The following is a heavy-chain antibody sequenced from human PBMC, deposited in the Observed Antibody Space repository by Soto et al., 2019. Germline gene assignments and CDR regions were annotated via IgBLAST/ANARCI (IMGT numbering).Heavy chain of an antibody. CDR3: ASSRRGIAAAGSLDY. V-gene: IGHV4-59*01. CDR2: IYYSGST. J-gene: IGHJ4*02. CDR1: GGSISSYY. Sequence: QVQLQESGPGLVKPSETLSLTCTVSGGSISSYYWSWIRQPPGKGLEWIGYIYYSGSTNYNPSLRSRVTISVDTSKNQFSLKLSSVTAADTAVYYCASSRRGIAAAGSLDYWGQGTLVTVSS. D-gene: IGHD6-13*01.